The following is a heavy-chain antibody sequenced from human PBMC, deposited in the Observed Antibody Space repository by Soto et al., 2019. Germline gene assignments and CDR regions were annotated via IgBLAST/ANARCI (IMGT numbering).Heavy chain of an antibody. V-gene: IGHV1-18*01. J-gene: IGHJ5*02. CDR2: ISAYNGNT. CDR1: GYTFTSYG. D-gene: IGHD3-10*01. CDR3: ARVSVLLWFGGSGP. Sequence: ASVKVSCKASGYTFTSYGISWVRQAPGQGLEWMGWISAYNGNTNYAQKLQGRVTMTTDTSTSTAYMELRSLRSDDTAVYYCARVSVLLWFGGSGPWGQGTLVTVSS.